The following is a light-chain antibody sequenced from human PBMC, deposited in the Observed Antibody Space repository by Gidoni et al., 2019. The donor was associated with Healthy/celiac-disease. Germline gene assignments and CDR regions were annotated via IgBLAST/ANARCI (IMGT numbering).Light chain of an antibody. J-gene: IGKJ1*01. V-gene: IGKV3-15*01. CDR3: QQYNNWT. CDR2: GAS. CDR1: QSVSSN. Sequence: IVMTQSPATLSVSPGERATLSCRASQSVSSNLAWYQQKPGHAPRLLIYGASTRATGIPARFSGSGSGTEFTLTISSLQSEDFAVYYCQQYNNWTFGQGTKVEIK.